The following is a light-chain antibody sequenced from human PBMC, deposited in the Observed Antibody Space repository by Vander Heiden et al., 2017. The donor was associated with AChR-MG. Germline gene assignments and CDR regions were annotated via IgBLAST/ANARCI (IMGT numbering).Light chain of an antibody. CDR3: QQSDSTPLT. CDR2: AAS. J-gene: IGKJ4*01. Sequence: DIQITQSPSSLSASVGDRVTITCRASQSISSHLNWYQQKPGKAPKLLIYAASSLQSGVPSRFSGSGSGTDFTLTISRLQPEDFATYYCQQSDSTPLTFGGGTKVEIK. CDR1: QSISSH. V-gene: IGKV1-39*01.